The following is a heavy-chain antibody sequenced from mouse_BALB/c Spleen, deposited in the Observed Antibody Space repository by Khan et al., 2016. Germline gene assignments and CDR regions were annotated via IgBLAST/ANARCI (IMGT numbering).Heavy chain of an antibody. CDR1: GYTFTSYW. CDR2: TNPTNGRT. CDR3: SRIKKIVATYFDY. D-gene: IGHD1-1*01. J-gene: IGHJ2*01. V-gene: IGHV1S81*02. Sequence: QVQLQQPGAELVKAGASVKMSCKASGYTFTSYWMHWVKQRLGQGLEWFAETNPTNGRTYYNEKFKSKATLTVDTSSSTAYMLLSGPTFEDSAVYYGSRIKKIVATYFDYWGQGTTLTVSS.